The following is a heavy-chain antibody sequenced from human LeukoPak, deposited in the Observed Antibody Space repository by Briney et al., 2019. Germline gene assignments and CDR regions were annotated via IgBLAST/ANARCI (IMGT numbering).Heavy chain of an antibody. Sequence: SETLSLTCTDHSGSISSYHWSWIRQPPGKGLEWIGHIYYTGSTNYNPSLKSRVTISLDTSKNQFSLKLSSVTAADTTVYYCTRTLGVVIHGGMDVGGQGTTVTVSS. CDR1: SGSISSYH. CDR2: IYYTGST. J-gene: IGHJ6*02. V-gene: IGHV4-59*01. CDR3: TRTLGVVIHGGMDV. D-gene: IGHD3-10*01.